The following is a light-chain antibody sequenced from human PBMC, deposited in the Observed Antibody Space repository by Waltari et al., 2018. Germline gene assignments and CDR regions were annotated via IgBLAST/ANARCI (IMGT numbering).Light chain of an antibody. V-gene: IGLV2-14*01. CDR3: SSHTSAGTV. Sequence: QSALTQPASVSGSPGQSITISCSGTSSDVGGFNYVSWYQQHPGKVPNLMIYEVSNRPSGVSNRFSGSKSGNTASLTISGLQAEDEADYYCSSHTSAGTVFGGGTKLTVL. CDR2: EVS. J-gene: IGLJ3*02. CDR1: SSDVGGFNY.